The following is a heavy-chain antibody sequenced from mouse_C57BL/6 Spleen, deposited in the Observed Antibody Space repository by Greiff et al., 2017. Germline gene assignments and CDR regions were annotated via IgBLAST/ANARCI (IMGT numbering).Heavy chain of an antibody. Sequence: QVQLQQPGAELVRPGTSVKLSCKASGYTFTSYWMHWVKQRPGQGLEWIGVIDPSDSYTNYNQKFKGKATLTVDTSTSTAYMQLSSLTSEDSAVYYCARGGSYSNYVYYFDYWGQGTTLTVSS. CDR1: GYTFTSYW. D-gene: IGHD2-5*01. CDR2: IDPSDSYT. V-gene: IGHV1-59*01. CDR3: ARGGSYSNYVYYFDY. J-gene: IGHJ2*01.